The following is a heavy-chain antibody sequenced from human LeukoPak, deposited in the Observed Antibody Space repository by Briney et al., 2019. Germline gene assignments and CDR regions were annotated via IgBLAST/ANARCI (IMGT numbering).Heavy chain of an antibody. Sequence: GGSLRLSCTASGFTFGDYAMSWVRQAPGKGLEWVGFIRSKAYGGTTEYAASVKGRFTISRDDSKSIAYLQMNSLKTEDTAVYYCSTIAAPKRAAYYFDYWGQGTLVTVSS. D-gene: IGHD6-13*01. CDR2: IRSKAYGGTT. V-gene: IGHV3-49*04. J-gene: IGHJ4*02. CDR3: STIAAPKRAAYYFDY. CDR1: GFTFGDYA.